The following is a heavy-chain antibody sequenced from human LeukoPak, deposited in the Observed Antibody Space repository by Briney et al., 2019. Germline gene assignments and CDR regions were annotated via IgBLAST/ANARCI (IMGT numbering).Heavy chain of an antibody. V-gene: IGHV1-2*02. J-gene: IGHJ5*02. D-gene: IGHD3-10*01. Sequence: GASVKVSCKASGYTFTGYYMHWVRQAPGQGLEWMGWINPNSGGTNYAQKFQGRVTMTRDTSISTAYMKLSRLRSDDTAVYYCARNLPGSGSYYTAFGPWGQGTLVTVTS. CDR3: ARNLPGSGSYYTAFGP. CDR1: GYTFTGYY. CDR2: INPNSGGT.